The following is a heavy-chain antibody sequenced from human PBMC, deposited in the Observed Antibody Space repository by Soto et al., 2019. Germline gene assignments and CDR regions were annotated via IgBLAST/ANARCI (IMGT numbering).Heavy chain of an antibody. CDR2: ISSSSSYI. D-gene: IGHD2-2*01. CDR1: GFTFSSYS. V-gene: IGHV3-21*01. CDR3: ARDQRSECSSTSCNSSGYYYYMDV. J-gene: IGHJ6*03. Sequence: EVQLVESGGGLVKPGGSLRLSCAASGFTFSSYSMNWVRQAPGKGLEWVSSISSSSSYIYYADSVKGRFTISRDNAKNSLYLQMNSLRAEDTAVYYCARDQRSECSSTSCNSSGYYYYMDVWGKGTTVTVSS.